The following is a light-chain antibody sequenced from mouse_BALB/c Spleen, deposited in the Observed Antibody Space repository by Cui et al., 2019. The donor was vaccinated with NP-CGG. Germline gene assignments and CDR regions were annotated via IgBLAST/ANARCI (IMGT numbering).Light chain of an antibody. Sequence: QAVVTQESALTTSPGETVTLTCRSSTAAVTTSNYANWVQEKPDHLFTGLIGGTNNRAPGVPARFSSSLIGDKAALTITGAQTEDEAIYFCALWYSNHWVFGGGTKLTVL. CDR3: ALWYSNHWV. J-gene: IGLJ1*01. V-gene: IGLV1*01. CDR1: TAAVTTSNY. CDR2: GTN.